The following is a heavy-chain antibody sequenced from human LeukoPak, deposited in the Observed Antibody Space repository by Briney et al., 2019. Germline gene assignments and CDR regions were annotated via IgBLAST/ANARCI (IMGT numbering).Heavy chain of an antibody. D-gene: IGHD3-10*01. J-gene: IGHJ4*02. CDR1: GFPFTSYW. CDR3: ARDKHYSADY. Sequence: GGSLRLSCAASGFPFTSYWMVWVRQAPGKGLEWVANINDDGSEKNYLESLKGRFTISRDNAKNSLYLQMSSLRAEDTAVYYCARDKHYSADYWGQGTLVTVSS. CDR2: INDDGSEK. V-gene: IGHV3-7*03.